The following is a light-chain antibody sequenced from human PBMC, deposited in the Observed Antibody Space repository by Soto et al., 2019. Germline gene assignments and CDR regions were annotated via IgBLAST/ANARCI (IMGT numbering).Light chain of an antibody. V-gene: IGLV1-40*01. J-gene: IGLJ3*02. Sequence: QSVLTQPPSVSGAPGQRVTISCTGSRSNIGAGYDVHWYQQLPGTAPKLLIYGNINRPSGVPDRFSGSKSGTSASLAITGLQAEDEADYYCQSYDSSLSGWVFGGGTQLTVL. CDR1: RSNIGAGYD. CDR3: QSYDSSLSGWV. CDR2: GNI.